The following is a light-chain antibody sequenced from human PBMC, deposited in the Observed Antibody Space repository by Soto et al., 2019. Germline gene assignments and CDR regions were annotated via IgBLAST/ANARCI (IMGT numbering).Light chain of an antibody. J-gene: IGKJ4*01. CDR2: AAS. V-gene: IGKV1-9*01. CDR3: QQLNPYPLP. Sequence: DIRLTQSPSFLSASVGNRVTITCRASQGIDKYLAWYQQKPGKAPKLLIHAASTLHSGVSPRFRGSGSGTAFTLTISSLQPEDSATYFCQQLNPYPLPFGGGTRVEIK. CDR1: QGIDKY.